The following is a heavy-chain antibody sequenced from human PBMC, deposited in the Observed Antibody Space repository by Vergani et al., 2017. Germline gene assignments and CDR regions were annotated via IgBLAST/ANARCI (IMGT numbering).Heavy chain of an antibody. CDR2: ISYDGSNK. D-gene: IGHD6-13*01. V-gene: IGHV3-30*18. J-gene: IGHJ4*02. CDR1: GFTFSSYG. Sequence: QVQLVESGGGVVQPGRSLRLSCAASGFTFSSYGMHWVRKAPGKGLEWVAVISYDGSNKYYADSVKGRFTISRDNSKNTLYLQMNSLRAEDTAVYYCAKDRVAAAGTLDYWGQGTLVTVSS. CDR3: AKDRVAAAGTLDY.